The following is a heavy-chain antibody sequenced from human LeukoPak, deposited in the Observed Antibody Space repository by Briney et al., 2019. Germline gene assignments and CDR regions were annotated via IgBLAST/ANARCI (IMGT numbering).Heavy chain of an antibody. CDR2: ISYDGSNK. Sequence: GGSLRLSCAASGFTFSSYAMHWVRQAPGKGLEWVAVISYDGSNKYYADSVKGRFTISRDDSKNTLYLQMNSLRAEDTAVYYCARAEGVRFVRYYFDYWGQGTLVTVSS. CDR1: GFTFSSYA. V-gene: IGHV3-30-3*01. CDR3: ARAEGVRFVRYYFDY. D-gene: IGHD3-3*01. J-gene: IGHJ4*02.